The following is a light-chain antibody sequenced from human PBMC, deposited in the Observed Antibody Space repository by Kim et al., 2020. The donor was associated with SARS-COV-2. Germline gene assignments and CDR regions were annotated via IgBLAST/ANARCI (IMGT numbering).Light chain of an antibody. CDR2: GNS. CDR1: GSNIGAGYD. J-gene: IGLJ1*01. Sequence: QSVLTQPPSVSGAPGQRVTISCTGSGSNIGAGYDVHWYQQLPGTAPKLLIYGNSNRPSGVPDRFSGSKSGTSASLAITGLQAEDEADYYCAAWDDRLSGLFVFGSGTKVTVL. CDR3: AAWDDRLSGLFV. V-gene: IGLV1-40*01.